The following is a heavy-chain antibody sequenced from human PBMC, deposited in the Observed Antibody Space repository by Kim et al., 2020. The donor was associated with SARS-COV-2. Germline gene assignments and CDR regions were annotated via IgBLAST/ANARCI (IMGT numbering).Heavy chain of an antibody. J-gene: IGHJ6*02. CDR2: MNPNSGNT. V-gene: IGHV1-8*01. CDR1: GYTFTSYD. CDR3: ARAGIQLWLRRAANYYYYGMDV. Sequence: ASVKVSCKASGYTFTSYDINWVRQATGQGLEWMGWMNPNSGNTGYAQKFQGRVTMTRNTSISTAYMELSSLRSEDTAVYYCARAGIQLWLRRAANYYYYGMDVWGQGTTVTVSS. D-gene: IGHD5-18*01.